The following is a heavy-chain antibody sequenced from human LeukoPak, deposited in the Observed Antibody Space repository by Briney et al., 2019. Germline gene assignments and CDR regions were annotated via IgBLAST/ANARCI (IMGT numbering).Heavy chain of an antibody. Sequence: HPGGSLRLSCAASGFTFSSYAMSWVRQAPGKGLEWVSAISGSGGSTYYADSVKGRFTISRDNSKNTLYLQMNSLRAEDTAVYYCAKVFPGAGHSSGWYDKYYFDYWGQGTLVTVSS. D-gene: IGHD6-19*01. J-gene: IGHJ4*02. V-gene: IGHV3-23*01. CDR3: AKVFPGAGHSSGWYDKYYFDY. CDR1: GFTFSSYA. CDR2: ISGSGGST.